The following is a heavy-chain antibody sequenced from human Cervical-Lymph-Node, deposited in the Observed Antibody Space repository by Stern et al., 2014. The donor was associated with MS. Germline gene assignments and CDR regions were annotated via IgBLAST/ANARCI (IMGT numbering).Heavy chain of an antibody. CDR2: INTNTGAH. CDR1: GYTFTDYA. V-gene: IGHV7-4-1*02. D-gene: IGHD2-21*01. CDR3: ARDYASLDWRGQYYFDY. J-gene: IGHJ4*02. Sequence: QEQLVESGSELKKPGASVKVSCMTSGYTFTDYALNWVRQAPGQGLEWMGWINTNTGAHTYAQGITGRFVFSLDTSGNTAYLQISSLKAEDTALYFCARDYASLDWRGQYYFDYWGQGTLVTVSS.